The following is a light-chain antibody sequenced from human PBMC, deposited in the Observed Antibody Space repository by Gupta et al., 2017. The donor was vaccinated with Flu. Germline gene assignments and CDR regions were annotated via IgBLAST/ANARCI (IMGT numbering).Light chain of an antibody. Sequence: DIQMTQSPSTLSASIGDRVAITCRSSQNINNWLAWYQQKPGEAPQLLIYQASSLETGVPSRFSGSGSGTEFTLTINSLQPDDDATYFCQQYKSPSYAFGQGT. J-gene: IGKJ2*01. CDR3: QQYKSPSYA. CDR2: QAS. CDR1: QNINNW. V-gene: IGKV1-5*03.